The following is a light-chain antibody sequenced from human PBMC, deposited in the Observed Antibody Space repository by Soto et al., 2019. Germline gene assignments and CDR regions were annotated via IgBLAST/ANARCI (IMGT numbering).Light chain of an antibody. CDR2: EVT. V-gene: IGLV2-14*01. CDR3: SSFTSRFTFV. CDR1: RSDVGAYNY. Sequence: QSVLTQPASVSGSPGQSIAISCTGTRSDVGAYNYVSRYQQHPGKAPKLMISEVTNRPSGVSDRFSGSKSGNTASLTISGLQAEDEADYYCSSFTSRFTFVFGTGTKLTVL. J-gene: IGLJ1*01.